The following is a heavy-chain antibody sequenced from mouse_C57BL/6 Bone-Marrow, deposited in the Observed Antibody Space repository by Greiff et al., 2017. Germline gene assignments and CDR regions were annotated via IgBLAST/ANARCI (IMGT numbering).Heavy chain of an antibody. D-gene: IGHD3-2*02. J-gene: IGHJ4*01. Sequence: EVHLVESGGGLVKPGGSLKLSCAASGFTFSSYAMSWVRQTPEKRLEWVATISDGGSYTYYPDNVKGRFTISRDNAKNNLYLQMSHLKSEDTAMYYCERGPPQHRLRMDYWGQGTSVTVSS. CDR2: ISDGGSYT. CDR3: ERGPPQHRLRMDY. V-gene: IGHV5-4*01. CDR1: GFTFSSYA.